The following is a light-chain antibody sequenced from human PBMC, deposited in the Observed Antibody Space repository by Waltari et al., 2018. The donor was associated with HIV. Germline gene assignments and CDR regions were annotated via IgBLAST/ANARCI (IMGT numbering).Light chain of an antibody. Sequence: EIVLTQSPGTLSLSPGERATLPCRASQSLRNNFLAWYQQNVGQAPRLLIYGASRRATGIPNRFSGSGSGTDFTLTVTRLEPEDFAVYYCQQYDTSMSTFGQGSKLEMK. CDR2: GAS. J-gene: IGKJ2*01. CDR1: QSLRNNF. V-gene: IGKV3-20*01. CDR3: QQYDTSMST.